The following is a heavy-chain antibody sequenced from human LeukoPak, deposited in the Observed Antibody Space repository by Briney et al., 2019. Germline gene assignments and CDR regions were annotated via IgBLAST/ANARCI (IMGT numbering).Heavy chain of an antibody. CDR2: IYPGDSDT. CDR3: ARPASAIDPHLDV. Sequence: GESLKISCKGSGYSFTSYWIGWVRQMPGKGLEWMGIIYPGDSDTRYSPSFQGQVTISADKSISTAYLQWSGLKASDTAMYYCARPASAIDPHLDVWGQGTTVTVSS. D-gene: IGHD2-2*01. J-gene: IGHJ6*02. V-gene: IGHV5-51*01. CDR1: GYSFTSYW.